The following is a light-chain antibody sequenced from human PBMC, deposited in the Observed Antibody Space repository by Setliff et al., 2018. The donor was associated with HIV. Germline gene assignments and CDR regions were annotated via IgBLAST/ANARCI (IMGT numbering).Light chain of an antibody. CDR1: SGRIASNY. CDR2: DDD. J-gene: IGLJ1*01. V-gene: IGLV6-57*01. Sequence: NFMLSQPHSVSESPGKTVTISCTRSSGRIASNYVLWYQQRPGSPPTSVIYDDDQRPSGVPYRFSGSIDSSSNSASLTISGLTAEDEADYYCSSYTSSSTPYVFGTGTKVTVL. CDR3: SSYTSSSTPYV.